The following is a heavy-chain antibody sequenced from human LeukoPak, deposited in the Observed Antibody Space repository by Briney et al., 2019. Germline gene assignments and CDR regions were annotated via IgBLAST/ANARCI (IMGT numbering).Heavy chain of an antibody. Sequence: GRSLRLSCAASGFSFSKFGMHWVRQAPGKGLEWVSAISGSGGSTYYADSVKGRFTISRDNSKNTLYLQMNSLRAEDTAVYYCAKSYDSSGYYYFDYWGQGTLVTVSS. CDR1: GFSFSKFG. CDR3: AKSYDSSGYYYFDY. CDR2: ISGSGGST. V-gene: IGHV3-23*01. J-gene: IGHJ4*02. D-gene: IGHD3-22*01.